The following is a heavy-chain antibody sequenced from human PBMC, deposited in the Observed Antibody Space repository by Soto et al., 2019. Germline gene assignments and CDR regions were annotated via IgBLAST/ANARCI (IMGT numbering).Heavy chain of an antibody. D-gene: IGHD3-16*01. Sequence: EMKLVESGGGPVQPGGSLRLSCEASGFTFSSQTMIWVRQAPGRGLEWVASISSANSYIYYGDSVKGRFTISRDNAKNSLYLQMNDLRAEDTAVYYCARGFGSYDWIDPWGQGALVTVSS. CDR1: GFTFSSQT. V-gene: IGHV3-21*06. CDR2: ISSANSYI. CDR3: ARGFGSYDWIDP. J-gene: IGHJ5*02.